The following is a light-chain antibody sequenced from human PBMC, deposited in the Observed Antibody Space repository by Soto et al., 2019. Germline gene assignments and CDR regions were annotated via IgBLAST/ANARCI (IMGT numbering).Light chain of an antibody. J-gene: IGLJ1*01. Sequence: QSVLTQPASVSGSPGQSITISCTGTSSDVGHYDLVSWYQKHPDKAPQLMIYKGTKRPSGVYDRFSGYKSGNTASLTISGHQGEDEAYYYCCYYAGATTYVFALGTKVTVL. CDR3: CYYAGATTYV. V-gene: IGLV2-23*01. CDR2: KGT. CDR1: SSDVGHYDL.